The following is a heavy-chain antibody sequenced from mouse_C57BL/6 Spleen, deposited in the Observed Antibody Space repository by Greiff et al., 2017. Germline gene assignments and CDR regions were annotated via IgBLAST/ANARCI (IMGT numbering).Heavy chain of an antibody. Sequence: VQLQQSGPGLVQPSQSLSITCTVSGFSLTSYGVHWVRQSPGKGLEWLGVIWRGGSTDYNAAFMSRLSITQDNSKSQVFIKMNSLQADDTAIYYCAKGGDGYYDAMDYWGQGTSVTVSS. CDR1: GFSLTSYG. V-gene: IGHV2-5*01. D-gene: IGHD2-3*01. CDR2: IWRGGST. CDR3: AKGGDGYYDAMDY. J-gene: IGHJ4*01.